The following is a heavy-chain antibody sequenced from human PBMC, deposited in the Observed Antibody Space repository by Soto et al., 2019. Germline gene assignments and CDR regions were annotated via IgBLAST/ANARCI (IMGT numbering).Heavy chain of an antibody. Sequence: QITLKESGPTLVKPTQTLTLTCTFSGFSLSTSGVGVGWIRQPPGKALQWLALIYWDDDKRYSPSLKSRLTITKDTSKNQEVLTMTNMDPVDTATYYCAHNVYGDYQNYGMDVWGQGTTVTVSS. V-gene: IGHV2-5*02. CDR1: GFSLSTSGVG. CDR3: AHNVYGDYQNYGMDV. D-gene: IGHD4-17*01. CDR2: IYWDDDK. J-gene: IGHJ6*02.